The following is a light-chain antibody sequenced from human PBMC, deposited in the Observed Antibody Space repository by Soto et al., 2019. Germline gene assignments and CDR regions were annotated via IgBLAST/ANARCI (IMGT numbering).Light chain of an antibody. J-gene: IGKJ5*01. CDR1: QDISNY. CDR3: QQYDNLPSIT. Sequence: DIQMTQSPSSLSASVGDRVTITCQASQDISNYLNWYQQKPGKAPKLLIYDASNLETGVPSRFSGCGSGTDFTFTISSLQPEDIATYYCQQYDNLPSITFGQGTRLEIK. V-gene: IGKV1-33*01. CDR2: DAS.